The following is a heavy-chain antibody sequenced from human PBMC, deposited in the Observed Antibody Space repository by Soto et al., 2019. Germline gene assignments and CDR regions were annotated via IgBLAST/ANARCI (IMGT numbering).Heavy chain of an antibody. CDR1: GLTFSHAW. Sequence: VQLVESGGGLVNPGGSLRLSCVVSGLTFSHAWMSWVRQAPGKGLEWVGRIKTKADGGTTDYAAIVKGRFTISRDESKSTLFLQMNSLNTEDSAIYYCTTDSGYCSSTSCRYSYMDVWGKGTTVTVSS. D-gene: IGHD2-2*01. CDR3: TTDSGYCSSTSCRYSYMDV. CDR2: IKTKADGGTT. J-gene: IGHJ6*03. V-gene: IGHV3-15*01.